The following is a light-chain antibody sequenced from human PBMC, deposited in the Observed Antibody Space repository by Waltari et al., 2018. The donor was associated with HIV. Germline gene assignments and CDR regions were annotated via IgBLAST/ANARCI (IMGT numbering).Light chain of an antibody. J-gene: IGLJ2*01. CDR2: RNN. Sequence: QSVLTQPPSASGTPGQRVTISCSGSSSNIGSNCVYWHHHLPGTAPKLLVYRNNQRPSGVPDRLSGSKSGTSASLAISGLRSEDEADYYCATWNDSLVGGGTKLTVL. V-gene: IGLV1-47*01. CDR3: ATWNDSL. CDR1: SSNIGSNC.